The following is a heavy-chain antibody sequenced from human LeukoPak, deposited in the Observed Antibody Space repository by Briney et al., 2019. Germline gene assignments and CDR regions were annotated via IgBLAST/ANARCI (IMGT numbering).Heavy chain of an antibody. CDR2: IYTSGST. D-gene: IGHD6-19*01. CDR3: ARQSSGWYPRIYYYYYMDV. V-gene: IGHV4-61*02. J-gene: IGHJ6*03. CDR1: GGSISSGSYY. Sequence: SETLSLTCTVSGGSISSGSYYWSWIRQPAGKGLEWIGRIYTSGSTNYNPSLKSRVTISVDTSKNQFSLKLSSVTAADTAVYYCARQSSGWYPRIYYYYYMDVWGKGTSVTVSS.